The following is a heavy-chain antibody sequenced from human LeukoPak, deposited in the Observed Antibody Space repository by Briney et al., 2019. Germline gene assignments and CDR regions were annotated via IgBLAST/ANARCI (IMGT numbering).Heavy chain of an antibody. V-gene: IGHV3-11*04. CDR1: GFMFSDXH. Sequence: XASGFMFSDXHMXXIRQAPGKGXXWXSYISTTGNTIFYADSVKGRFTVSRDENSLFLQLNSLRVEDTAVYYCARDHDDNSGKYNGGALDLWGQGTVVTVSS. D-gene: IGHD3-22*01. J-gene: IGHJ3*01. CDR2: ISTTGNTI. CDR3: ARDHDDNSGKYNGGALDL.